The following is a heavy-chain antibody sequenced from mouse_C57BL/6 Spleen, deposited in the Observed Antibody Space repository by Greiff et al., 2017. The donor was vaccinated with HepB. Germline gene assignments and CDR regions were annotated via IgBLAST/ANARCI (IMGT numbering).Heavy chain of an antibody. CDR3: ARQHYGNLYCYFDV. V-gene: IGHV5-12*01. CDR1: GFTFSDYY. Sequence: DVMLVESGGGLVQPGGSLKLSCAASGFTFSDYYMYWVRQTPEKRLEWVAYISNGGGSTYYPDTVKGRFTISRDNAKNTLYLQMSRLKSEDTAMYYCARQHYGNLYCYFDVWGTGTTVTVSS. CDR2: ISNGGGST. D-gene: IGHD2-1*01. J-gene: IGHJ1*03.